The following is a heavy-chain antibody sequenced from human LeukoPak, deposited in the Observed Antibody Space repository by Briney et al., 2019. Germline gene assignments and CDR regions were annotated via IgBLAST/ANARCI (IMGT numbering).Heavy chain of an antibody. D-gene: IGHD3-22*01. J-gene: IGHJ4*02. CDR3: ARGPFDGGYLEY. CDR2: IYSGGST. Sequence: GGSLRLSCAASGFTVDSNYMTWVRQAPGKGLEWVSVIYSGGSTYYADSVKGRFTISRDNSKNTLCLQMNSLRAEDTAVYYCARGPFDGGYLEYWGQGTLVTVSS. V-gene: IGHV3-53*01. CDR1: GFTVDSNY.